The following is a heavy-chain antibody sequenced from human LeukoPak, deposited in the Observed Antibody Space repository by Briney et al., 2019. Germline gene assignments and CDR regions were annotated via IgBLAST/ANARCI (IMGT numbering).Heavy chain of an antibody. D-gene: IGHD2-8*01. J-gene: IGHJ4*02. Sequence: GGSLRLSCAASGFTFSSYSMNWVRQAPGKGLEWVSGINWNGGSTGYADSVKGRFTISRDNAKNSLYLQMNSLRAEDTALYYCAREDCTNGVCSHFDYWGQGTLVTVSS. CDR1: GFTFSSYS. V-gene: IGHV3-20*04. CDR3: AREDCTNGVCSHFDY. CDR2: INWNGGST.